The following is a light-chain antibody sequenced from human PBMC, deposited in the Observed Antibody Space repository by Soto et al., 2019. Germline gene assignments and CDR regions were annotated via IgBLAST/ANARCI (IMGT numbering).Light chain of an antibody. V-gene: IGKV3-11*01. CDR3: QQRSSWPKT. Sequence: EIVLTQSPATLSLSPGERATLSCRASQSVSSYLAWYQQQRGQAPRLLIYDASNRATGIPARFSGSGSGTDFTLTISSLEPEDFAVYYCQQRSSWPKTFGPGTKVDI. CDR1: QSVSSY. CDR2: DAS. J-gene: IGKJ3*01.